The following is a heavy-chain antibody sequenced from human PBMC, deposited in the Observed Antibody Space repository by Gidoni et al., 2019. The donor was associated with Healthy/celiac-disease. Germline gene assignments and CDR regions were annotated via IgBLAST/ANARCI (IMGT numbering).Heavy chain of an antibody. CDR1: GFSLSTRGVG. Sequence: TQTLTLTCTFSGFSLSTRGVGVGWIRQPPGKALEWLALIYWDDDKRYSPSLKSRLTITKDTSKNQVVLTMTNMDPVDTATYYCALLVPDGKRDYYYYGMDVWGQGTTVTVSS. CDR2: IYWDDDK. J-gene: IGHJ6*02. D-gene: IGHD2-2*01. CDR3: ALLVPDGKRDYYYYGMDV. V-gene: IGHV2-5*02.